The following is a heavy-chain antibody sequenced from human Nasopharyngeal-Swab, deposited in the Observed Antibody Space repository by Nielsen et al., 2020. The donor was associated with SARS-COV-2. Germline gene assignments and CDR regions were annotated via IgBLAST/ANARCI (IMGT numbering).Heavy chain of an antibody. Sequence: SETLSLTCTVSGGSISSYYWSWIRQPPGKGLEWIGYIYYSGSTNYNPSLKSRVTISVDTSKNQFSLKLSSVTAADTAVYYCAGIPHPNQRSGVDYWGQGTLVTVSS. CDR2: IYYSGST. J-gene: IGHJ4*02. D-gene: IGHD6-19*01. CDR1: GGSISSYY. V-gene: IGHV4-59*13. CDR3: AGIPHPNQRSGVDY.